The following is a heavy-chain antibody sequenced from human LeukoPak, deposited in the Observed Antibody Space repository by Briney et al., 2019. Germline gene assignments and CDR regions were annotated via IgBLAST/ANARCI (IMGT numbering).Heavy chain of an antibody. Sequence: SETLSLTCTVSGGSISSYYWGWIRQPPGKGLEWIGSIYYSGSTYYNPSLKSRVTISVDTSKNQFSLKLSSVTAADTAVYYCAIQDTAMVKGGLAFDIWGQGTMVTVSS. CDR3: AIQDTAMVKGGLAFDI. J-gene: IGHJ3*02. D-gene: IGHD5-18*01. CDR2: IYYSGST. CDR1: GGSISSYY. V-gene: IGHV4-39*07.